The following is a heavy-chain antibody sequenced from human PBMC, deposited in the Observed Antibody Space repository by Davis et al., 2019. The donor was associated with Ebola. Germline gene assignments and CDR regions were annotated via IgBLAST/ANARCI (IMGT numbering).Heavy chain of an antibody. CDR2: INHSGST. Sequence: PSETLSLTCAVYGGSFSGYYWSWIRQPPGKGLEWIGEINHSGSTNYNPSLKSRVTISVDTSKNQFSLKLSSVTAADTAVYCCARAAYYDFWSGRPRWYYYMDVWGKGTTVSVSS. D-gene: IGHD3-3*01. V-gene: IGHV4-34*01. J-gene: IGHJ6*03. CDR1: GGSFSGYY. CDR3: ARAAYYDFWSGRPRWYYYMDV.